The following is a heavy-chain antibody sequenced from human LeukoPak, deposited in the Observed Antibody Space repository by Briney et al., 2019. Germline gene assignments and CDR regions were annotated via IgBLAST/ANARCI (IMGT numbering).Heavy chain of an antibody. Sequence: SETLSLTCAVSGGSLSGYYWSWIRQSPGKGLEWMGDIHHDGRTKYKSSFKSRVTIFFDSSKNEVSLRLSPVTPADTALYFCARDAVPRDYGDTDNAYDLWGQGTMVT. D-gene: IGHD4-17*01. CDR3: ARDAVPRDYGDTDNAYDL. J-gene: IGHJ3*01. CDR1: GGSLSGYY. CDR2: IHHDGRT. V-gene: IGHV4-34*01.